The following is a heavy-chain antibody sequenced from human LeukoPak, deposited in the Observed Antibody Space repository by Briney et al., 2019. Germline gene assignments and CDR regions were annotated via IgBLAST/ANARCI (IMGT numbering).Heavy chain of an antibody. D-gene: IGHD3/OR15-3a*01. CDR1: GFTFSSYA. CDR3: ANGLNFPDN. Sequence: PGGSLRLSCVASGFTFSSYAMSWVRQAPGKGLEWVSSISDSGGSTYYADSVQGRSTISRDNSKNTVFLQMNSLGAEDTAIYYCANGLNFPDNWGREPWSPSPQ. CDR2: ISDSGGST. J-gene: IGHJ4*02. V-gene: IGHV3-23*01.